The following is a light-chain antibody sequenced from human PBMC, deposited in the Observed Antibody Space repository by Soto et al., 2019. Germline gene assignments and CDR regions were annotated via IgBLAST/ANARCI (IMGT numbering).Light chain of an antibody. CDR1: QSVSSW. J-gene: IGKJ1*01. Sequence: DIQMTQSPPTLPASVGDTVTITCRASQSVSSWLDWYQQKPGTAPNLLIYDASSLASGVTSRFSGRGSGTKFTLTIRSLQPDDFATYYCQEYISLPKTLGHGTKVEMK. CDR3: QEYISLPKT. CDR2: DAS. V-gene: IGKV1-5*01.